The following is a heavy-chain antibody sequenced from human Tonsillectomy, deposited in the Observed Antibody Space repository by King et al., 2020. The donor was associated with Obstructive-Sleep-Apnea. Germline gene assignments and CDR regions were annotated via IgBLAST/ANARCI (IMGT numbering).Heavy chain of an antibody. J-gene: IGHJ4*02. D-gene: IGHD2-2*02. V-gene: IGHV3-74*01. CDR1: GFTFSSYW. Sequence: VQLVESGGGLVQPGGSLRLSCAASGFTFSSYWMHWVRQGPGKGLVWVSRINSDGSNTSYADSVKGRFTISRDNAKSTLYLQMNSLRAEDTGVYYCATIPQGWGQGTLVTVSS. CDR2: INSDGSNT. CDR3: ATIPQG.